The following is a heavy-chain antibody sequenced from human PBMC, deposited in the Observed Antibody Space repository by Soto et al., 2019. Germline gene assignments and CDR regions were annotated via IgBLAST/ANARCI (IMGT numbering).Heavy chain of an antibody. CDR2: IKSKTDGGTT. J-gene: IGHJ4*02. V-gene: IGHV3-15*07. CDR1: GFTFSSYS. Sequence: PGGSLRLSCAASGFTFSSYSMNWVRQAPGKGLEWVGRIKSKTDGGTTDYAAPVKGRFTISRDDSKNTLYLQMNSLKTEDTAVYCCTTGPLDYFDYWGQGTLVTVSS. CDR3: TTGPLDYFDY.